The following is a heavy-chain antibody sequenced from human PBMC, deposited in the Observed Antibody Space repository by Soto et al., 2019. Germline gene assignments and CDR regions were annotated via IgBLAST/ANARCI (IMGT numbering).Heavy chain of an antibody. V-gene: IGHV4-34*01. CDR2: INHSGST. D-gene: IGHD6-6*01. Sequence: SETLSLTCAVYGGSFSGYYWSWIRQPPGKGLEWIGEINHSGSTNYNPSLKSRVTISVDTSKNQFSLKLSSVTAADTAVYYCARGGIAARQGAFDIWGQGTMVTVSS. CDR1: GGSFSGYY. CDR3: ARGGIAARQGAFDI. J-gene: IGHJ3*02.